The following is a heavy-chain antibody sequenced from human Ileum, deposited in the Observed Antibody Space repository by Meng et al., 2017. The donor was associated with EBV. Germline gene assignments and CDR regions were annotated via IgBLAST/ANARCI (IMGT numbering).Heavy chain of an antibody. Sequence: QLPLKEAGPTLVKPPQDLTPPVPFLGFSLRTNGVGLGWIRQPPGKALEWLALIYWDDDKRYRPSLQNRLTITKDTSKNQVVFTVTNMDPVDTAKYYCVHRWGGNGWGPFDYWGQGTLVTVSS. V-gene: IGHV2-5*02. CDR3: VHRWGGNGWGPFDY. J-gene: IGHJ4*02. CDR2: IYWDDDK. CDR1: GFSLRTNGVG. D-gene: IGHD6-19*01.